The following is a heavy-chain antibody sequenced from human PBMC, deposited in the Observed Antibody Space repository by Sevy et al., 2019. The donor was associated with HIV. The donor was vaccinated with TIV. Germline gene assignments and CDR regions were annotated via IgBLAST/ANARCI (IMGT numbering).Heavy chain of an antibody. CDR2: FDPEVGET. V-gene: IGHV1-24*01. J-gene: IGHJ4*02. Sequence: ASVKVSCKVSGYTLTELSMHWVRQAPGKGLEWMGGFDPEVGETIYAQKFQGRVTMTEDTSTDTAYMELSSLRSEDTAVYYCATLTYYYDSSGYYPGDYWGQGTLVTVSS. CDR1: GYTLTELS. D-gene: IGHD3-22*01. CDR3: ATLTYYYDSSGYYPGDY.